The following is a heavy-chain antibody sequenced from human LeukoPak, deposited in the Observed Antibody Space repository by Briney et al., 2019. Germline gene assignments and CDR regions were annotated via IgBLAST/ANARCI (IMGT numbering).Heavy chain of an antibody. D-gene: IGHD6-6*01. Sequence: SETLSLTCTVSGYSISSGYYWGWIRQPPGKGLEWIGSIYHSGSTYYNPSLKSRVTISVDTSKNQFSLKLSSVTAADTAVYYCARGPGGGSSALPYYFDYWGQGTLVTVSS. J-gene: IGHJ4*02. CDR1: GYSISSGYY. V-gene: IGHV4-38-2*02. CDR2: IYHSGST. CDR3: ARGPGGGSSALPYYFDY.